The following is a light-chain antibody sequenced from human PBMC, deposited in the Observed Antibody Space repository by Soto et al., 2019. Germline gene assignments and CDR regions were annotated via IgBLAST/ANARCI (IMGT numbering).Light chain of an antibody. CDR3: QKYNSAPRVT. CDR1: QGISNY. Sequence: DIQMTQSPSSLSASVGDRVTITCRASQGISNYLAWYQQKPGKVPKLLIYAASTLQSGVPSRFSGSGSGTDFTLTISSLQPEDVATYYCQKYNSAPRVTFGPGTKSGYQT. CDR2: AAS. J-gene: IGKJ3*01. V-gene: IGKV1-27*01.